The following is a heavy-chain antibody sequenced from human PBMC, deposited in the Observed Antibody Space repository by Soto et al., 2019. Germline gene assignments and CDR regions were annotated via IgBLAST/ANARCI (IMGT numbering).Heavy chain of an antibody. D-gene: IGHD7-27*01. CDR1: GFTFSSYG. Sequence: GGSLRLSWAASGFTFSSYGMHWVRQAPGKGLEGVAVISYDGSNKYYADSVKGRFTSSRDNSKNTLYLQMNSLRAEDTAVYYCAKDLVLGTFHDAFDIWGQGTMVTVSS. V-gene: IGHV3-30*18. CDR3: AKDLVLGTFHDAFDI. J-gene: IGHJ3*02. CDR2: ISYDGSNK.